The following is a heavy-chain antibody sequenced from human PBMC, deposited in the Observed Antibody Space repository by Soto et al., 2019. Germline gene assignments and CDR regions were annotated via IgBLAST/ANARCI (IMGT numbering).Heavy chain of an antibody. CDR3: ARLYGSRGPFDY. Sequence: QVQLQQWGAGLLKPSETLSLTCAVYGGSFSGYYWSWIRQPPGKGLEWIGEIKHRGITNYNPSLIRRVTISVETSTNQFSLKLSSVTAADTAVYYCARLYGSRGPFDYWGQGTLVTVSS. V-gene: IGHV4-34*01. CDR1: GGSFSGYY. J-gene: IGHJ4*02. CDR2: IKHRGIT. D-gene: IGHD6-13*01.